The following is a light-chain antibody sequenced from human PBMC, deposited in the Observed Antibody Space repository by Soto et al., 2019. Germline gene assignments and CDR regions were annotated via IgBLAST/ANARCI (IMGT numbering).Light chain of an antibody. J-gene: IGKJ2*01. Sequence: MVMTHSPATLSVSPGERATLSCMASQSVSSNLAWYQQKPGQAPRLLIYGASTRATGIPARFSGSGSGTEFTLTISSLQSEDFEVYYCQQYNNWPRTFGQGTKVDIK. CDR2: GAS. V-gene: IGKV3-15*01. CDR1: QSVSSN. CDR3: QQYNNWPRT.